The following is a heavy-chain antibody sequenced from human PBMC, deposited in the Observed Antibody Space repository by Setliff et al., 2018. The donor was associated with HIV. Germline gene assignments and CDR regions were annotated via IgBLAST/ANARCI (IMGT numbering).Heavy chain of an antibody. CDR3: ARDHCSSSGCYEYTYDGIDV. D-gene: IGHD2-2*01. J-gene: IGHJ6*02. CDR2: INPNGGGT. V-gene: IGHV1-2*02. CDR1: GYTFTGYY. Sequence: GASVKVSCKASGYTFTGYYMHWVRQAPGQGLEWMGWINPNGGGTTYAQKFQGRVTITRETSISTAYMEVSRLRSDDTAVYYCARDHCSSSGCYEYTYDGIDVWGQGTTVTVSS.